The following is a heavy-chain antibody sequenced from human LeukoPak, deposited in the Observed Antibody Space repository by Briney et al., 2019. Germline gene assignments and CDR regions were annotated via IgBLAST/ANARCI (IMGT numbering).Heavy chain of an antibody. J-gene: IGHJ4*02. CDR2: TYFRSKWYT. CDR1: GDSVSSNSAA. D-gene: IGHD1-1*01. V-gene: IGHV6-1*01. Sequence: SQTLSLTCAISGDSVSSNSAAWNWIRQSPSRGLEWLGRTYFRSKWYTYYAVSVKSRISINRDTSKNQISLQLNSVTPEDTAVYYCARSTGPIDYWGQGTLVTVSS. CDR3: ARSTGPIDY.